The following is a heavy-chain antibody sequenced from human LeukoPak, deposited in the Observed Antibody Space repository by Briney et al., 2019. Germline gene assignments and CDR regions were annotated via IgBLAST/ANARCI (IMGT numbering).Heavy chain of an antibody. CDR2: ISLTGLT. J-gene: IGHJ4*02. CDR1: AGSISNTNW. Sequence: SETLSLTCGVSAGSISNTNWWSWVRQPPGQGLEWIGEISLTGLTHYNPSLESRVTVSLDKSKNQLSLNLTSVTAADTAVYYCSRENGAFSPFGYWGQGTLVTVLS. D-gene: IGHD2-8*01. V-gene: IGHV4-4*02. CDR3: SRENGAFSPFGY.